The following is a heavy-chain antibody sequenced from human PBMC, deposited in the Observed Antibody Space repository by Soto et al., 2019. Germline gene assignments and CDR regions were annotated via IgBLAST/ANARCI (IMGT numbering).Heavy chain of an antibody. CDR3: ARDSGWFGGFNDYYNGMDV. CDR1: GGSISSGNYY. CDR2: IFYSGTT. J-gene: IGHJ6*02. Sequence: QVQLQESGPGLVKPSQTLSLTCTVSGGSISSGNYYWTWIRQPPGKGLEWIGYIFYSGTTYYNPSLERRVTISGDTSKNQFYLKLRSVTAAVTAVYFCARDSGWFGGFNDYYNGMDVWGRGTAVTVSS. D-gene: IGHD3-10*01. V-gene: IGHV4-30-4*01.